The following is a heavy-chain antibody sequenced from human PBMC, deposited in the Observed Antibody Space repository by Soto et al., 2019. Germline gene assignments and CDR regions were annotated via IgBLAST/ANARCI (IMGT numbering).Heavy chain of an antibody. CDR3: ARDVNRGYDWFDP. CDR1: GGSISSGAYY. J-gene: IGHJ5*02. D-gene: IGHD5-12*01. CDR2: IFYSGNT. V-gene: IGHV4-31*03. Sequence: QVQLQESGPGLVKPSQTLSLTCTVSGGSISSGAYYWTWIRQHPGEGLEWIGYIFYSGNTYYNPSRKSRVTISIDTSKNQFSLKLTSVTAADTAVYYCARDVNRGYDWFDPGGQGTLVTVSS.